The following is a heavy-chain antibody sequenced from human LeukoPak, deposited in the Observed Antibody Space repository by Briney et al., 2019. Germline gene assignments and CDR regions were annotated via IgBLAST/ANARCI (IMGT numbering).Heavy chain of an antibody. Sequence: ASVTVSCKASGYTFTGYYMHWVRQAPGQGLEWMGWINPNSGDTKYAQKFQGRVTMTRDTSISTAYMELSRLRSDDTAVYYCATQRGSYLWGTDLDYWGQGTLVTVSS. J-gene: IGHJ4*02. CDR2: INPNSGDT. CDR3: ATQRGSYLWGTDLDY. V-gene: IGHV1-2*02. D-gene: IGHD3-16*01. CDR1: GYTFTGYY.